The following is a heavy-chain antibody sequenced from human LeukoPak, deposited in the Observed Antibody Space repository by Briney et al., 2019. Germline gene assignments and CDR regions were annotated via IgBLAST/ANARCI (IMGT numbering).Heavy chain of an antibody. J-gene: IGHJ4*02. Sequence: GGSLRLSCAASGFTFSSYGMHWVRQAPGKGLEWVAVISYDGSNKYYADSVKGRFTISRDNSKNTLYLQMNSLRAEDTAVYYCARDARSFFDYWGQGTLVTVSS. CDR2: ISYDGSNK. CDR1: GFTFSSYG. V-gene: IGHV3-30*03. CDR3: ARDARSFFDY.